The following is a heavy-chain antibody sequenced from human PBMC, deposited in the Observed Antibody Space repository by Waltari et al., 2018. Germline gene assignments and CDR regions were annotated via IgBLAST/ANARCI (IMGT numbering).Heavy chain of an antibody. CDR3: ARDPPLYDFWSGYYAY. CDR1: GGTFSSYA. D-gene: IGHD3-3*01. J-gene: IGHJ4*02. Sequence: QVQLVQSGAEVKKPGSSVKVSCKASGGTFSSYAIRWVRQAPGQGLEWMGRIIPILGIANYAQKFQGRVTITADKSTSTAYMELSSLRSEDTAVYYCARDPPLYDFWSGYYAYWGQGTLVTVSS. CDR2: IIPILGIA. V-gene: IGHV1-69*09.